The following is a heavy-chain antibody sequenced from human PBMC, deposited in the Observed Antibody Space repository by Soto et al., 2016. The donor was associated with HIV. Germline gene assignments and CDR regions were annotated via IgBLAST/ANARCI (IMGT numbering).Heavy chain of an antibody. J-gene: IGHJ6*03. CDR1: GVSISNYY. Sequence: QVQLQESGPGLVKPSETLSLTCSVSGVSISNYYWTWIRQPPGKEMEWIGYIYDSVLTTYNFPLKSRVTISIDRSKNQLSLRLNSVTAADTAMYYCARHSGLWVYDSGIRYFYMDVWAKGPQSPSP. V-gene: IGHV4-59*08. D-gene: IGHD3-10*01. CDR2: IYDSVLT. CDR3: ARHSGLWVYDSGIRYFYMDV.